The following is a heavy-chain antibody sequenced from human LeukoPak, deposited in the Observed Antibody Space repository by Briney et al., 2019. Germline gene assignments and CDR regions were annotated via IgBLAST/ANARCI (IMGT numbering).Heavy chain of an antibody. J-gene: IGHJ4*02. CDR1: GFTFSSYA. Sequence: PGGSLRLSCAASGFTFSSYAMSWVRQAPGKGLEWVSSISSSSSYIYHADSVKGRFTISRDNAKNSLYLQMNSLRAEDTAVYYCACESYYYDSSSLAPYWGQGTLVTVSS. V-gene: IGHV3-21*01. CDR2: ISSSSSYI. CDR3: ACESYYYDSSSLAPY. D-gene: IGHD3-22*01.